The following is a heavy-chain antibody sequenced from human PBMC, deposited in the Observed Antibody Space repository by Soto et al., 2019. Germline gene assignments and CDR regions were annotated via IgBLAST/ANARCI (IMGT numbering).Heavy chain of an antibody. J-gene: IGHJ6*02. CDR1: GGTFGSYA. CDR3: ATGGMVRGYYYYGMDV. V-gene: IGHV1-69*06. CDR2: IIPIFGTA. D-gene: IGHD1-26*01. Sequence: ASVKFSWEAAGGTFGSYAISWVGQGTGQGLEWMGGIIPIFGTANYAQKFQGRVTITADKSTSTAYMELSSLRSEDTAVYYCATGGMVRGYYYYGMDVWGQGTTVTVSS.